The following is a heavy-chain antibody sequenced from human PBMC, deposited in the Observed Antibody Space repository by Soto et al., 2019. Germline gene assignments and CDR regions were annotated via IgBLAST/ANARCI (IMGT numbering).Heavy chain of an antibody. CDR1: GGSISSGGYY. D-gene: IGHD3-9*01. Sequence: QVQLQESGPGLVKPSQTLSLTCTVSGGSISSGGYYWSWIRQHPGKGLEWIGYIYYSGSTYYNPSLKSRVTISVDTSKNQLSLKLSSVTAADTAVYYCARQDILTGYPQDYWGQGTLVTVSS. CDR3: ARQDILTGYPQDY. J-gene: IGHJ4*02. V-gene: IGHV4-31*03. CDR2: IYYSGST.